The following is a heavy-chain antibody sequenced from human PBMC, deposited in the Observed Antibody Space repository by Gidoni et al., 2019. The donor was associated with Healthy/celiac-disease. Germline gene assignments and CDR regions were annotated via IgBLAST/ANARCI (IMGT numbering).Heavy chain of an antibody. CDR1: GGSISSYY. D-gene: IGHD3-16*01. CDR2: IYYSGST. J-gene: IGHJ4*02. V-gene: IGHV4-59*01. CDR3: ARGGHSGERGYFDY. Sequence: QVQLQESGPGLVKPSETLSLTCTVSGGSISSYYWSWIRQPPGKGLEWIGYIYYSGSTNYNPSLKSRVTIAVDTSKNHFSVELSYLTAADTAVYYCARGGHSGERGYFDYWGQGTLVTVSS.